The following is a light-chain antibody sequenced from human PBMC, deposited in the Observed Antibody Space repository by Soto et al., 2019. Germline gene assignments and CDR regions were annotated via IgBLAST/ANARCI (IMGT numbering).Light chain of an antibody. J-gene: IGLJ1*01. Sequence: QSVLTQPPSASGSPGQSVTISCTGTSSDVGGYSYVSWYQQHPGKAPKLMIYEVSKRPSGVPDRFSGSKSGNTASLTVSGLQAEDEAYYYCSSYAVFGTGTKVTVL. CDR2: EVS. V-gene: IGLV2-8*01. CDR1: SSDVGGYSY. CDR3: SSYAV.